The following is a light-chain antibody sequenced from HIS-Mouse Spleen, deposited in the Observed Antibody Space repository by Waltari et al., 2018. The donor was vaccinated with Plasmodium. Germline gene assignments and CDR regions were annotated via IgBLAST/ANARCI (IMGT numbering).Light chain of an antibody. J-gene: IGLJ2*01. CDR1: SSDVGGYNY. V-gene: IGLV2-8*01. Sequence: QSALPQPPSASGSPGQSVTISCTGTSSDVGGYNYVSWYQQHPGKAPKLMIYEVSKRPSWVPDRFSGSKSGNTASLTVSGLQAEDEADYYCSSYAGSNNLVFGGGTKLTVL. CDR2: EVS. CDR3: SSYAGSNNLV.